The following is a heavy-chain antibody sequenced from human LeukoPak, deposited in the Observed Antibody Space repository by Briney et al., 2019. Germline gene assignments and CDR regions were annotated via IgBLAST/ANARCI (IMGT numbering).Heavy chain of an antibody. CDR3: ARAPRCSGGGCYFGIDY. CDR1: GFTVSSNY. J-gene: IGHJ4*02. D-gene: IGHD2-15*01. CDR2: IYSGGST. V-gene: IGHV3-53*01. Sequence: GGSLRLSCAASGFTVSSNYMSWVRQAPGKGLEWVSVIYSGGSTYYADYVKGRFTISRENSKNTLYLQMNSLRAEETAVYYCARAPRCSGGGCYFGIDYWGQGTLVTVSS.